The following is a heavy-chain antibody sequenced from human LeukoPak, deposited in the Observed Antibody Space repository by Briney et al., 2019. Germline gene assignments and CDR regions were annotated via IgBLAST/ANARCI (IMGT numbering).Heavy chain of an antibody. CDR3: ARLTPYSGSPLGDY. D-gene: IGHD1-26*01. Sequence: PSETLSLTCTVSGGSISRGGYYWTWIRQPPGKGLEWIGSISYSGSTYYNPSLKSRVTISVDTSKNQFSLKLSSVTAADTAVYYCARLTPYSGSPLGDYWGQGTLVTVSS. CDR2: ISYSGST. CDR1: GGSISRGGYY. V-gene: IGHV4-39*01. J-gene: IGHJ4*02.